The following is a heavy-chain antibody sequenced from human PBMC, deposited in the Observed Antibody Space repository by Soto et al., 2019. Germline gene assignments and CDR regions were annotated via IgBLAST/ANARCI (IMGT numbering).Heavy chain of an antibody. J-gene: IGHJ6*02. CDR3: ARADRTLVTSYSLDV. V-gene: IGHV4-34*01. CDR1: GGSFSGYY. CDR2: INHSGTI. Sequence: ETLSLTCAVYGGSFSGYYWTWIRQPPGKGLEWIGEINHSGTINFNPSLKSRLTISLDTSKKHFSLKLSSVTDADTAAYYCARADRTLVTSYSLDVWGQGTTVTVSS. D-gene: IGHD2-21*02.